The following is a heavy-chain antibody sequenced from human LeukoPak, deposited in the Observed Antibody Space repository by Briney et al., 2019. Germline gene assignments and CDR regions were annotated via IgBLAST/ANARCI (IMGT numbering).Heavy chain of an antibody. CDR1: GFTFSSYE. CDR2: ISSSGSTI. Sequence: HPGGSLRLSCAASGFTFSSYEMNWVRQAPGKGLEWVSYISSSGSTIYYADSVRGRFTISRDNAKNSLYLQMNSLRAEDTAVYYCAELGITMIGGVWGKGTTVTISS. D-gene: IGHD3-10*02. V-gene: IGHV3-48*03. CDR3: AELGITMIGGV. J-gene: IGHJ6*04.